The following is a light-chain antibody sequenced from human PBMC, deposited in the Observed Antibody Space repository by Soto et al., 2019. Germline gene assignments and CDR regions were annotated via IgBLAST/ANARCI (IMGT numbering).Light chain of an antibody. CDR2: GNN. CDR3: QSYDSSLSGYV. J-gene: IGLJ1*01. CDR1: SSNIGAGYG. V-gene: IGLV1-40*01. Sequence: QSVLTQPPSVSGAPGQRVSISCTGSSSNIGAGYGVHWYHQLPGTAPKLLIFGNNNRPSGVPDRFSGSKSGTSASLGITGLQAEDEADYYCQSYDSSLSGYVFGTGTKVTVL.